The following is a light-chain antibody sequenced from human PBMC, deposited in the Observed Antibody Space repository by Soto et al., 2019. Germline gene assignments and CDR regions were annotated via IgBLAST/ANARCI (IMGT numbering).Light chain of an antibody. J-gene: IGLJ2*01. V-gene: IGLV1-44*01. CDR1: SSNIGRDT. CDR2: SND. CDR3: AAWDDSLNGPV. Sequence: QSVLTQPPSASGTPGQRVTISCSGSSSNIGRDTVTWYQQFPGSAPKVLIYSNDQRPSGVPDRFSGSKSGTSASLAISGLQSEDEADYYCAAWDDSLNGPVFGGGTKVTVL.